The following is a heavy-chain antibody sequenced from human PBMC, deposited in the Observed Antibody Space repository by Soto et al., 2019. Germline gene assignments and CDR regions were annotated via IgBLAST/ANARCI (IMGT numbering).Heavy chain of an antibody. V-gene: IGHV3-48*02. CDR3: ARSVEGHFDY. CDR1: GFTFSVYS. CDR2: ITSDTKTI. Sequence: EVQLVESGGDLVPRGGSLRLSCVASGFTFSVYSMNWVRQAPGKGLEWFSYITSDTKTIKYADSVKARFTISRDNAKNSVYLQMNSLRDEDTAVYYCARSVEGHFDYWGQGTVVTVSS. D-gene: IGHD6-19*01. J-gene: IGHJ4*02.